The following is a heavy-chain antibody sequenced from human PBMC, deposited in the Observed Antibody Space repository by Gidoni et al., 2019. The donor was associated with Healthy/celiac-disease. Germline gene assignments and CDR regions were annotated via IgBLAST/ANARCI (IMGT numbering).Heavy chain of an antibody. Sequence: QVQLVESGGGVVQPGRSLRLSCAASGFTFSSYGMHWVRQAPGKGLEWVAVIWYDGSNKYYADSVKGRFTISRDNSKNTLYLQMNSLRAEDTAVYYCARDQGTMVRGVIISYYFDYWGQGTLVTVSS. CDR3: ARDQGTMVRGVIISYYFDY. V-gene: IGHV3-33*01. J-gene: IGHJ4*02. D-gene: IGHD3-10*01. CDR1: GFTFSSYG. CDR2: IWYDGSNK.